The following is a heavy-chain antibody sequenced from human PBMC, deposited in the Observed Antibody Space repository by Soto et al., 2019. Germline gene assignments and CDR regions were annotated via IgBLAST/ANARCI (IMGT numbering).Heavy chain of an antibody. CDR3: ARVSPCITILGTRFDP. Sequence: GGSLRLSCAASGFTFSSYSMNWVRQAPGKGLEWVSSISSSSSYIYYADSVKGRFTISRDNAKNSLYLQMNSLRAEDTAVYYCARVSPCITILGTRFDPWGQGTLVTVSS. CDR1: GFTFSSYS. CDR2: ISSSSSYI. V-gene: IGHV3-21*01. D-gene: IGHD3-9*01. J-gene: IGHJ5*02.